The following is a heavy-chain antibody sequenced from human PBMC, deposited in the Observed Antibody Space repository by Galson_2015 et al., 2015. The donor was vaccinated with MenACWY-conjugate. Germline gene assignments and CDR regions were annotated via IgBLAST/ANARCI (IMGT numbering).Heavy chain of an antibody. Sequence: ETLSLTCTVSGVSIDTYYWTWLRQFPGKGLEWIGYIYYIGTTNYNPSLESRVTMSVDTSKNHFSLRLTSVTTADTAVYFCAGAAFSGTMFVSWGQGALVTVSS. V-gene: IGHV4-59*01. CDR1: GVSIDTYY. J-gene: IGHJ5*01. D-gene: IGHD4/OR15-4a*01. CDR2: IYYIGTT. CDR3: AGAAFSGTMFVS.